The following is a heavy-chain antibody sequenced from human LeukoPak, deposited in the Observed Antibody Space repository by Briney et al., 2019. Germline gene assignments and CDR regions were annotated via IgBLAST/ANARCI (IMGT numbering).Heavy chain of an antibody. CDR1: GFTVSSNY. D-gene: IGHD1-1*01. CDR3: GRDGTPNPPNY. V-gene: IGHV3-66*01. Sequence: PGGSLRLSCAASGFTVSSNYMSWVRQAPGKGLEWVSVIYSGGSTYYADSVKGRFTISRDNYKNTLYLQMKSLRAEDRAVYYCGRDGTPNPPNYWGQGTLVTVSS. CDR2: IYSGGST. J-gene: IGHJ4*02.